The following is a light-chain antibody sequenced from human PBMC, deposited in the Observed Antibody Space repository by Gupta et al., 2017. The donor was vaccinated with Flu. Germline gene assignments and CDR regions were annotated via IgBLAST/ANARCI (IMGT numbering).Light chain of an antibody. Sequence: SYELTQPPSVSVSPGQTASIACSGDKLGDKYSSWYQQRAGQSPVLVIYQDVKRPSGIPERFSGSNSGNTATLTISGTQAMDEADYYCQAWDSNTAWVFGTGTKVTVL. CDR3: QAWDSNTAWV. J-gene: IGLJ1*01. CDR2: QDV. V-gene: IGLV3-1*01. CDR1: KLGDKY.